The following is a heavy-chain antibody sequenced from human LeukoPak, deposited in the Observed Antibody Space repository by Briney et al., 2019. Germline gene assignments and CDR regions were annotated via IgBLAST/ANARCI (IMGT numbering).Heavy chain of an antibody. CDR3: ARDMGIAAAGIEGL. CDR1: GFTFRNYW. Sequence: GGSLRLSCAASGFTFRNYWMSWVRQVPGTGLEWVANIKQDGSDRNYVASVKGRFTISRDNSKNTLYLQMNSLRAEDTAVYYCARDMGIAAAGIEGLWGQGTLVTVSS. CDR2: IKQDGSDR. V-gene: IGHV3-7*03. D-gene: IGHD6-13*01. J-gene: IGHJ4*02.